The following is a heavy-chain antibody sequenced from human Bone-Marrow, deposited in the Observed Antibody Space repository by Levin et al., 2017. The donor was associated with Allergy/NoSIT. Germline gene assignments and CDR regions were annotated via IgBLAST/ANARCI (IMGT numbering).Heavy chain of an antibody. V-gene: IGHV3-13*01. CDR3: VKGAPDYYYYGLDV. Sequence: GGSLRLSCAASGFIFSKFDMHWVRQATGTGLEWVSAIVTAVDTYYQDSVKGRFTISRDNAKNSVYLQMDSLRAGDTAVYYCVKGAPDYYYYGLDVWAQGTTVTVSS. J-gene: IGHJ6*02. CDR2: IVTAVDT. CDR1: GFIFSKFD.